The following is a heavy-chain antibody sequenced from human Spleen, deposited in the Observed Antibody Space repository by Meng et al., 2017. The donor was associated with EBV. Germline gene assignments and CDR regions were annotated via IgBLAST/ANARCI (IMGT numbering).Heavy chain of an antibody. CDR3: ATGWGKANY. V-gene: IGHV4-34*12. CDR1: GDSFSAYY. CDR2: VIHSGNT. Sequence: VPLQPGVAGLLKPSEPLSLTCTGYGDSFSAYYWRWIRQPPGRGLEWIGDVIHSGNTSYSPSLKSRVTISVDTSKRQFSLKLRSMTAADTAVYYCATGWGKANYWGQGTLVTASS. D-gene: IGHD3-16*01. J-gene: IGHJ4*02.